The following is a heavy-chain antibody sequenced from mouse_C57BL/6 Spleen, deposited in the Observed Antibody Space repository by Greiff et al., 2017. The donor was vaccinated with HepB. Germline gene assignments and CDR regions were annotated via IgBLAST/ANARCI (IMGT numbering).Heavy chain of an antibody. CDR1: GYAFSSYW. CDR2: IYPGDGDT. Sequence: VQLQESGAELVKPGASVKISCKASGYAFSSYWMNWVKQRPGKGLEWIGQIYPGDGDTNYNGKFKGKATLTADKSSSTAYMQLSSLTSEDSAVYFCARGMITTVVAKMDYWGQGTSVTVSS. CDR3: ARGMITTVVAKMDY. V-gene: IGHV1-80*01. J-gene: IGHJ4*01. D-gene: IGHD1-1*01.